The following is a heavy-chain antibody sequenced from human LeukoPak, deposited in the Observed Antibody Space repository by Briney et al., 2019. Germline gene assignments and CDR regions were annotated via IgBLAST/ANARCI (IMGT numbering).Heavy chain of an antibody. Sequence: SVKVSCKASGGTFSSYAISWVRQAPGQGLEWMGGIIPIFGTANYAQKFQGRVTITADESTSTAYMELSSLRSEDTAVYYCASENAYDYVWGSYRYLDFWGQGTLVTVSS. V-gene: IGHV1-69*01. D-gene: IGHD3-16*02. CDR3: ASENAYDYVWGSYRYLDF. J-gene: IGHJ4*02. CDR1: GGTFSSYA. CDR2: IIPIFGTA.